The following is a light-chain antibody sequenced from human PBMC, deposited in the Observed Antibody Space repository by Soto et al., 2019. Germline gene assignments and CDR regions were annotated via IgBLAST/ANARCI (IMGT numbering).Light chain of an antibody. J-gene: IGKJ1*01. V-gene: IGKV3-11*01. CDR1: QSVSMH. CDR3: QQRSNSWT. Sequence: EILFTQSPATLSLSPGERATLSCRASQSVSMHLAWYQQKPGQAPRLLIYDASNTATGIPARLSGSGSGTDFTLTIRSLEPEDFAVYYCQQRSNSWTFGQGTKVDIK. CDR2: DAS.